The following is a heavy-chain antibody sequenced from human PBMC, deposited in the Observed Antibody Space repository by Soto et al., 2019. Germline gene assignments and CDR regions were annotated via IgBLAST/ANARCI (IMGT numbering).Heavy chain of an antibody. J-gene: IGHJ4*02. V-gene: IGHV1-69*02. D-gene: IGHD4-17*01. CDR2: IIPILGIA. CDR3: ASLQDGPLHYGVKDY. Sequence: QVQLVQSGAEVKKPGSSVKVSCKASGGTFSSYTISWVRQAPGQGLEWMGRIIPILGIANYAQKFQGRVTITADKSTSTAYMELSSLRSEDTAVYYCASLQDGPLHYGVKDYWGQGTLVTVSS. CDR1: GGTFSSYT.